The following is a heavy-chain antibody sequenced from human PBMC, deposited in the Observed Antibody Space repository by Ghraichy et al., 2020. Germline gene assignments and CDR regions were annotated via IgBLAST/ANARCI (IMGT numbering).Heavy chain of an antibody. Sequence: SETLSLTCAISGDSVFRNDVAWNWIRQSPSRGLEWLGRRFYTSKWNNDYALFAESRMTINLDTTKNQFFLQLNSVNPEETAIYYCAGGRHSGLDSWGQGTLVTVSS. V-gene: IGHV6-1*01. CDR1: GDSVFRNDVA. CDR3: AGGRHSGLDS. D-gene: IGHD1-26*01. CDR2: RFYTSKWNN. J-gene: IGHJ4*02.